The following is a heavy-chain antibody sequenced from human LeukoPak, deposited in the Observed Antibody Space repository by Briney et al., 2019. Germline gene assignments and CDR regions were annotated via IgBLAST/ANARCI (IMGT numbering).Heavy chain of an antibody. D-gene: IGHD3-3*01. J-gene: IGHJ4*02. CDR1: GGTFSSYA. CDR2: IIPIFGTA. CDR3: ARVVAHYDFWSGLDY. Sequence: GASVKVSCTASGGTFSSYAISWVRQAPGQGLEWMGGIIPIFGTANYAQKFQGRVTITADKSTSTAYMELSSLRSEDTAVYYCARVVAHYDFWSGLDYWGQGTLVTVSS. V-gene: IGHV1-69*06.